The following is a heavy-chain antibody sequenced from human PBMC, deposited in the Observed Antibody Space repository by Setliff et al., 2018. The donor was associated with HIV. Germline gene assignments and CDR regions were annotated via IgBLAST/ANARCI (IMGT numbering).Heavy chain of an antibody. CDR1: GGSLTNYY. D-gene: IGHD3-3*01. V-gene: IGHV4-34*01. CDR2: IVDSGST. J-gene: IGHJ4*02. Sequence: TSETLSLTCTLYGGSLTNYYWTWIRQSPGEGLEWIGEIVDSGSTTYNPSLKSRVTISLDSSKKQFSLKLKSVTAADTAVYYCARGFRSGRIFGIDYWGQGTLVTVS. CDR3: ARGFRSGRIFGIDY.